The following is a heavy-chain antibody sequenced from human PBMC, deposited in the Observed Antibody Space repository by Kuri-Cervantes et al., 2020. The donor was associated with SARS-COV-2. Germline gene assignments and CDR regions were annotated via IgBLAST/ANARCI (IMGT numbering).Heavy chain of an antibody. J-gene: IGHJ4*02. D-gene: IGHD3-10*01. Sequence: GGSLRLSCAASGFTFSSYAMHWVRQAPGKGLEYVSAISSNGGSTYYANSVKGRFTISRDNSKNTLYLQMGSLRAEDMAVYYCARVGRFRGNYFDYWGQGTLVTVSS. V-gene: IGHV3-64*01. CDR2: ISSNGGST. CDR1: GFTFSSYA. CDR3: ARVGRFRGNYFDY.